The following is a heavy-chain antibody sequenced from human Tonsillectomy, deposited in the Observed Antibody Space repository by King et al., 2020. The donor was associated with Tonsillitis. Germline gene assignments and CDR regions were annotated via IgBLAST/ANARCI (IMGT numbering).Heavy chain of an antibody. Sequence: VQLQESGPGLVKPSQTLSLTCTVSGASISNGDYYWSWIRQHPGKGLEWIGYISYSGSTYYDPSLQSRVNMSVDTSKNQFPLKLSSVAAADSAVYYCASYAYTFWTSIGWGQGTLVTVSS. J-gene: IGHJ4*02. CDR3: ASYAYTFWTSIG. D-gene: IGHD3/OR15-3a*01. CDR1: GASISNGDYY. CDR2: ISYSGST. V-gene: IGHV4-31*03.